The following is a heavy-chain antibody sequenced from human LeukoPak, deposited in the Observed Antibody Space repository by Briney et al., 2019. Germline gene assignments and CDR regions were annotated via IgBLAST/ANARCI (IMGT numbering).Heavy chain of an antibody. D-gene: IGHD6-13*01. Sequence: SVTLSLTCTVSGGSINIYYWNWIRQPPGKGLEWIGYIYYSGSTNYNPSLKSRVTISVDTSKNQFSLKLTSVTAADTAVYYCARAGSNWYFDYWGQGTLVTVSS. CDR1: GGSINIYY. CDR3: ARAGSNWYFDY. CDR2: IYYSGST. J-gene: IGHJ4*02. V-gene: IGHV4-59*01.